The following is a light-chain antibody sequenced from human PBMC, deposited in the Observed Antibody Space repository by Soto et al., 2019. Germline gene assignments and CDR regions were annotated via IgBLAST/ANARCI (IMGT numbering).Light chain of an antibody. CDR1: SSDVGGYDY. CDR2: DVS. V-gene: IGLV2-14*01. Sequence: QSVLTQPASVSGSPGQTITISCTGTSSDVGGYDYVSWHQQHPGKAPKLMFYDVSKRPSGVSNRFSGSKSGNTASLTISGLQAEDEADYYCSSKRGSTGGFGTGTKVTVL. J-gene: IGLJ1*01. CDR3: SSKRGSTGG.